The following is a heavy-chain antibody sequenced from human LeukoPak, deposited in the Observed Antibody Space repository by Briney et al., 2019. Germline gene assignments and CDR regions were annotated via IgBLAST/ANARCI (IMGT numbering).Heavy chain of an antibody. D-gene: IGHD3-3*01. CDR2: IIPIFGTA. J-gene: IGHJ6*04. CDR3: ARDRMGTYYDFWSGRGKNSSSV. CDR1: GGTFSSYA. V-gene: IGHV1-69*05. Sequence: SVKVSCKASGGTFSSYAISWVRQAPGQGLEWMGGIIPIFGTANYAQKFQGRVTITTDESTSTAYMELSSLRSEDTAVYYCARDRMGTYYDFWSGRGKNSSSVWGKGTTVTVSS.